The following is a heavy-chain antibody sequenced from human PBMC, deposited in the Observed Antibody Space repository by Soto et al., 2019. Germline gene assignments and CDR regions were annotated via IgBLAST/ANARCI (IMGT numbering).Heavy chain of an antibody. J-gene: IGHJ6*03. CDR3: AKEPGSYYYYYMDV. CDR1: GFTFSSYA. V-gene: IGHV3-23*01. Sequence: PGGSLRLSCAASGFTFSSYAMSWVRQAPGKGLEWVTAISGSGGSTYYADSVKGRFTISRDNSKNTLYLQMNSLRAEDTAVYYCAKEPGSYYYYYMDVWGKGTTVTVSS. D-gene: IGHD3-10*01. CDR2: ISGSGGST.